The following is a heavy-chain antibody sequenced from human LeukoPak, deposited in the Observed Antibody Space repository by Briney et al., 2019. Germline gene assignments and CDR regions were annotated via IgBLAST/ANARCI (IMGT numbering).Heavy chain of an antibody. D-gene: IGHD1-26*01. CDR2: ISVYNGNT. J-gene: IGHJ5*02. V-gene: IGHV1-18*04. CDR1: GYTFTGYY. CDR3: ATLGLEDNWFDP. Sequence: ASVKVSCKASGYTFTGYYMHWVRQAPGQGLEWMGWISVYNGNTNYAQKLQGRVTMTEDTSTDTAYMELSSLRSEDTAVYYCATLGLEDNWFDPWGQGTLVTVSS.